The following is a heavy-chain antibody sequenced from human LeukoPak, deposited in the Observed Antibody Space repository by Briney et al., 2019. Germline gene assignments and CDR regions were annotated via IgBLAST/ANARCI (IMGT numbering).Heavy chain of an antibody. CDR2: INSDGSST. CDR1: GFTFSSYW. J-gene: IGHJ1*01. Sequence: PGGSLRLSCAASGFTFSSYWMDWVRQAPGKGLVWVSRINSDGSSTSYADSVKGRFTISRDNTKNTLYLQMNSLRAEDTAVYYCARGYPLSTTAAGTYFQHWGQGTLVTVSS. V-gene: IGHV3-74*01. D-gene: IGHD6-13*01. CDR3: ARGYPLSTTAAGTYFQH.